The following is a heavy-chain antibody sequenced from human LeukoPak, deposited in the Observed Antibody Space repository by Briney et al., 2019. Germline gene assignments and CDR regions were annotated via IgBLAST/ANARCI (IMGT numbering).Heavy chain of an antibody. CDR1: GGSISSYY. J-gene: IGHJ1*01. Sequence: SETLSLTCTVSGGSISSYYWSWIRQPPGKGLEWIGYIYYSGSTNYNPYLKSRVTISVDTSKNQFCLKLSSVTAADTAVYYCARVEVGADDFDYFQHWGQGTLVTVSS. V-gene: IGHV4-59*01. CDR2: IYYSGST. CDR3: ARVEVGADDFDYFQH. D-gene: IGHD1-26*01.